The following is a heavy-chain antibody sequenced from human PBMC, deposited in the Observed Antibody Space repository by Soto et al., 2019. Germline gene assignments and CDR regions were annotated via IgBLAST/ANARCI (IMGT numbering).Heavy chain of an antibody. Sequence: PSETLSLTCAVSGGSISSSNWWSWVRQPPGEGLEWIGEIYHSGSTNYNPSLKSRVTISVDKSKNQFSLKLSSVTAADTAVYYCARVEGFGGNWFDPWGQGTLVTVSS. D-gene: IGHD3-10*01. J-gene: IGHJ5*02. CDR3: ARVEGFGGNWFDP. V-gene: IGHV4-4*02. CDR1: GGSISSSNW. CDR2: IYHSGST.